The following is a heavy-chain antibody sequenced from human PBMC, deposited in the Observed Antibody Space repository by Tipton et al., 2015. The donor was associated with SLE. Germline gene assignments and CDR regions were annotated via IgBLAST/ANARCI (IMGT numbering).Heavy chain of an antibody. D-gene: IGHD6-19*01. V-gene: IGHV4-30-4*01. CDR1: GGSISSADYY. Sequence: TLSLTCTVSGGSISSADYYWSWIRQPPGKGLEWLGYIYYSGSTYYNPSLKSRVTISVDRSKNQFSLKLSSVTAADTAVYYCARDQGSSGYFDYWGQGTLVTVSS. CDR2: IYYSGST. CDR3: ARDQGSSGYFDY. J-gene: IGHJ4*02.